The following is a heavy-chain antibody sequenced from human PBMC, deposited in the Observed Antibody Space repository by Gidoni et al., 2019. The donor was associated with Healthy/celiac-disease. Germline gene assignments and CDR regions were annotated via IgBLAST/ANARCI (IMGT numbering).Heavy chain of an antibody. V-gene: IGHV3-15*01. D-gene: IGHD2-15*01. J-gene: IGHJ3*02. CDR2: IKSKTDGGTT. CDR3: TTDSRCSGGSCYLDAFDI. CDR1: GFTFSNAW. Sequence: EVQLVESGGGLVKPGGSLRLSGPASGFTFSNAWMIWVRQAPGKGLEWVGRIKSKTDGGTTDYAAPVKGRFTISRDDSKNTLYLQMNSLKTEDTAVYYCTTDSRCSGGSCYLDAFDIWGQGTMVTVSS.